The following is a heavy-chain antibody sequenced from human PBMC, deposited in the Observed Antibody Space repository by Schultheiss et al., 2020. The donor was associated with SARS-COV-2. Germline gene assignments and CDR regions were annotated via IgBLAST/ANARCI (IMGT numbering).Heavy chain of an antibody. CDR1: GGSFSGYY. J-gene: IGHJ3*02. Sequence: SQTLSLTCAVYGGSFSGYYWSWIRQPPGKGLEWIGYIYYSGSTYYNPSLKSRVTMSVDTSKNQFSLKLSSVTAADTAVYYCARHGDYGDYVVAFDIWGQGTMVTVSS. CDR2: IYYSGST. V-gene: IGHV4-59*08. CDR3: ARHGDYGDYVVAFDI. D-gene: IGHD4-17*01.